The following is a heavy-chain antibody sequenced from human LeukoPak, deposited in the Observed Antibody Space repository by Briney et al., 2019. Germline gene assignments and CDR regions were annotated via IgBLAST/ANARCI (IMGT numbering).Heavy chain of an antibody. D-gene: IGHD6-13*01. V-gene: IGHV1-18*01. J-gene: IGHJ6*02. CDR3: ARERLSSSWYTTHYYYYGMDV. CDR2: IGAYNANT. CDR1: GYTFTSYG. Sequence: ASVKVSCKASGYTFTSYGISWVRQAPGQGLEWMGWIGAYNANTNYAQRFQGRVTMTTDTSTSTAYMELRSLRFDDTAVYYCARERLSSSWYTTHYYYYGMDVWGQGTTVTVSS.